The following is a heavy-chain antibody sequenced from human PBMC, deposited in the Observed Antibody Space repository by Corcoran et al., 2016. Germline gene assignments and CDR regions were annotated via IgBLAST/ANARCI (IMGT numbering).Heavy chain of an antibody. J-gene: IGHJ3*02. D-gene: IGHD3-3*01. CDR3: ARSYDFWSGYYTRAFDI. CDR2: IYYSGST. Sequence: QVQLQESGPGLVNPSETLSLTCTFSGGSVSSGSYYWSWIRQPPGKGLEWIGYIYYSGSTNYNPSPKSRVTISVETSKNQFSLKLSSVTAADTAVYYCARSYDFWSGYYTRAFDIWGQGTMVTVSS. V-gene: IGHV4-61*01. CDR1: GGSVSSGSYY.